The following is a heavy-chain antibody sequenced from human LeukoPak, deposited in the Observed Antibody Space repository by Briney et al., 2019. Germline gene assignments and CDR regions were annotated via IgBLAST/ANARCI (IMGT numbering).Heavy chain of an antibody. D-gene: IGHD5-18*01. J-gene: IGHJ4*02. CDR2: IKQDGSET. CDR3: ARGLTRYSLGYYFDF. Sequence: PGGSLRLSCAASGFIFSSYWMSWVRQAPGKGLEWMANIKQDGSETYYVDSLKGRFTISRDNAKNSLYLQMNSLRAEDTAVYYCARGLTRYSLGYYFDFWGQGSLVTVSS. CDR1: GFIFSSYW. V-gene: IGHV3-7*01.